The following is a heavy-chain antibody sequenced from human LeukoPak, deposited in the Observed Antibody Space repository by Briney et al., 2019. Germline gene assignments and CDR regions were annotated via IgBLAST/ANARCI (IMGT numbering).Heavy chain of an antibody. Sequence: ESSETLSLTCAVYGVSFSGYYWSWIRQPPGKGLEWIGEINHSGSTNYNPSLKSRVTISVDTSKNQFSLKLSSVTAADTAVYYCARVFDFWSGYYRGYGMDVWGQGTTVTVSS. CDR2: INHSGST. CDR1: GVSFSGYY. J-gene: IGHJ6*02. D-gene: IGHD3-3*01. CDR3: ARVFDFWSGYYRGYGMDV. V-gene: IGHV4-34*01.